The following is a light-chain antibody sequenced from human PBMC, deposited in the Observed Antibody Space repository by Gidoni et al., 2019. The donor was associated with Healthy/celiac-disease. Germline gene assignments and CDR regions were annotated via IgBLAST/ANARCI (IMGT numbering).Light chain of an antibody. CDR1: QSRLHSNGYNY. CDR2: LGS. J-gene: IGKJ5*01. CDR3: MQALQTPT. V-gene: IGKV2-28*01. Sequence: IVLTQSPLSLPVTPGEPASISCWTSQSRLHSNGYNYLDWYLQKPGQSPQLLIYLGSNRASGVPDRFSGSGSGTDFTLKISRVEAEDVGVYYCMQALQTPTFGQGTRLEIK.